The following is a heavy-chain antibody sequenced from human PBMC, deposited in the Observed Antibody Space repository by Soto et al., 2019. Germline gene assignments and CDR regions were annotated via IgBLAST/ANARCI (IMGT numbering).Heavy chain of an antibody. CDR1: GKSFDNFA. V-gene: IGHV1-3*01. CDR2: INVGDDQT. D-gene: IGHD3-16*02. Sequence: QVQLVQSGAEVKKPGASVRLSCKVSGKSFDNFAVHWVRQTPGQRPEWMGRINVGDDQTKYSEKFQGRVIVSYDTSATTAYMELRALSSEDTAVYYCARAKYAYIWGSYHPFDQWAQGAQVTVAS. J-gene: IGHJ4*02. CDR3: ARAKYAYIWGSYHPFDQ.